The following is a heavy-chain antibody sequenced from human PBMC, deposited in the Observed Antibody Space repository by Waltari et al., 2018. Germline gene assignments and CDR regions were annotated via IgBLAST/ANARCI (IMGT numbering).Heavy chain of an antibody. J-gene: IGHJ4*02. V-gene: IGHV4-38-2*01. CDR3: ARGEYSSGSLY. D-gene: IGHD6-19*01. Sequence: VQLVESGGGLVQPGGSLRLSCEGSGFTFSNSWVHWVRQAPGKGLEWIGIIYYSGSTYYNPSLKSRVTISVDTSKNQFSLKLSSVTAADTAVYYCARGEYSSGSLYWGQGTLVTVSS. CDR2: IYYSGST. CDR1: GFTFSNS.